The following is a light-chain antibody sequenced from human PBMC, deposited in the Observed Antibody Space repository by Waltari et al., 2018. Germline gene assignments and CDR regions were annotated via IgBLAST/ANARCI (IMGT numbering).Light chain of an antibody. CDR2: ASS. Sequence: DIQMTQSPSSVSASVGDRVTITCRASQGISSWLAWYQQKPGKAPKLLIYASSNLETGVPSRFSGSGSGTDFTFTISSLQPEDIATYYCQQHDNLPPTFGGGTKVEIK. V-gene: IGKV1-33*01. CDR3: QQHDNLPPT. CDR1: QGISSW. J-gene: IGKJ4*01.